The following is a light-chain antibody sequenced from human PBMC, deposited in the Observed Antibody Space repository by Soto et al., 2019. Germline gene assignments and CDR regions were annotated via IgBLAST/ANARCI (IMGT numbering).Light chain of an antibody. V-gene: IGKV1-39*01. CDR3: QMSSSSPLIT. Sequence: DIQLTQSPSSLSASRGDRVTISCRASQNIDNYLHWYQQKSGKAHVALIYAASSLRDGVSSMFSGSGYGTEFTLTINNLPPEDVATYYCQMSSSSPLITFGQGTRLDI. J-gene: IGKJ5*01. CDR1: QNIDNY. CDR2: AAS.